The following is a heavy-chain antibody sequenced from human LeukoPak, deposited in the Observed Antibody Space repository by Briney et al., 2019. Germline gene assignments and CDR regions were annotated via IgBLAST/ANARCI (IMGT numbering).Heavy chain of an antibody. CDR2: ISYDGSNK. D-gene: IGHD6-19*01. V-gene: IGHV3-30*18. CDR3: AKGQFYSSGWWDYFDY. CDR1: GFTFSSYG. J-gene: IGHJ4*02. Sequence: GGSLRLSRAASGFTFSSYGMHWVRQAPGKGLEWVAVISYDGSNKYYADSVKGRFTISRDNSKNTLYLQMNSLRAEDTAVYYCAKGQFYSSGWWDYFDYWGQGTLVTVSS.